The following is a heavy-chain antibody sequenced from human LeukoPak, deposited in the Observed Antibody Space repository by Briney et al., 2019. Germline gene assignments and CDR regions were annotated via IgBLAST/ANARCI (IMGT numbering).Heavy chain of an antibody. D-gene: IGHD6-19*01. CDR1: GFTFSTYS. CDR2: ITDDASTI. CDR3: VARGGWARFDY. V-gene: IGHV3-48*04. J-gene: IGHJ4*02. Sequence: GRSLRLSCAASGFTFSTYSMNWVRQAPGKGLEWISYITDDASTIYYADSVQGRFTISRDNAENSLFLQMTSLRVEDTAVYYCVARGGWARFDYWGQGALVTVSA.